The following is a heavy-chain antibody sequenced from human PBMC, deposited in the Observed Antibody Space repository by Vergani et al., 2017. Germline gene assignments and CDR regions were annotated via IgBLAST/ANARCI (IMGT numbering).Heavy chain of an antibody. CDR3: AKDSSQRGYCTNGVCYTGYFDL. CDR1: GFTFDDYA. V-gene: IGHV3-9*01. D-gene: IGHD2-8*01. CDR2: ISWNSGSI. J-gene: IGHJ2*01. Sequence: EVQLVESGGGLVQPGRSLRLSCAASGFTFDDYAMHWVRQAPGKGLEWVSGISWNSGSIGYADSVKGRFTISRDNAKNPLYLQMNSLRAEDTALYYCAKDSSQRGYCTNGVCYTGYFDLWGRGTLVTVSS.